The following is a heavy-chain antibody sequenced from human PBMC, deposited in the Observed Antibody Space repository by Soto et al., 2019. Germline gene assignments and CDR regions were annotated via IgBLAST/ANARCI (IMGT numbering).Heavy chain of an antibody. V-gene: IGHV2-70*01. CDR2: IDWDDDK. J-gene: IGHJ6*02. Sequence: SGPTLVNPTQTLTLTCTFSGFSLGTSSMCVSWIRQPPGKALEWLALIDWDDDKFYSTSLKTRLTISKDTSKSQVVLTMTNMDPVDTATYYCARIPGDYRTSNCATMDVWGQGTTVT. D-gene: IGHD4-4*01. CDR3: ARIPGDYRTSNCATMDV. CDR1: GFSLGTSSMC.